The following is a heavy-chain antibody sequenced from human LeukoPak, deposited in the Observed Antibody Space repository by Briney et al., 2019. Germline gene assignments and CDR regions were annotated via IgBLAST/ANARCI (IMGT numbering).Heavy chain of an antibody. CDR3: ARSITGTTITLGKDYDFDG. CDR2: IIPIFGTA. CDR1: GGTCSSYA. D-gene: IGHD1-7*01. Sequence: SVKLSCKASGGTCSSYAISWVRQAPGPGLEWMGGIIPIFGTANYAQKFQGRVTITSDESTSTAYMELSSLRSDETDVSYCARSITGTTITLGKDYDFDGWGQRALVTVSS. J-gene: IGHJ4*02. V-gene: IGHV1-69*01.